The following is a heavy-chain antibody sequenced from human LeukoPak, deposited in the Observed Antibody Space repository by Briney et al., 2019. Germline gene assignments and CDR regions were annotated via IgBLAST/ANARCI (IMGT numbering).Heavy chain of an antibody. CDR2: IIPIFGTA. CDR1: GGTFSSYA. Sequence: GASVKVSCKASGGTFSSYAISWVRQAPGQGLEWMGRIIPIFGTANYAQKFQGRVTITTDESTSTAYMELSSLRSEDTAVYYCVRDYDSSGYYYYHAFDIWGQGTMVTVSS. J-gene: IGHJ3*02. CDR3: VRDYDSSGYYYYHAFDI. V-gene: IGHV1-69*05. D-gene: IGHD3-22*01.